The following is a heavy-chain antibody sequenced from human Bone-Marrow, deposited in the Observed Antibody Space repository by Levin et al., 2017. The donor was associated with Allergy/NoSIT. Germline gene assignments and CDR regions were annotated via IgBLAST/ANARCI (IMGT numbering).Heavy chain of an antibody. V-gene: IGHV3-53*01. CDR1: GFTVSRNY. CDR3: ATSPTSGY. CDR2: IYSGGST. J-gene: IGHJ4*02. Sequence: RAGGSLRLSCAASGFTVSRNYMSWVRQAPGKGLEGVSIIYSGGSTYYTDSVKGRFTISRDSSKNTLYLQMNSLRAEDTAVYYCATSPTSGYWGQGTLVTVSS.